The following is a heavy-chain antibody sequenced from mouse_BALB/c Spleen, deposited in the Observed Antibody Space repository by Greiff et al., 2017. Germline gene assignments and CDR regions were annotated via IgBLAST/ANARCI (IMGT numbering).Heavy chain of an antibody. D-gene: IGHD1-1*01. J-gene: IGHJ3*01. Sequence: EVKLQQSGPELVKPGASVKISCKASGYTFTDYNMHWVKQSHGKSLEWIGYIYPYNGGTGYNQKFKSKATLTVDNSSSTAYMELRSLTSEDSAVYYCAREGDYYGSSYGFAYWGQGTLVTVSA. CDR2: IYPYNGGT. CDR1: GYTFTDYN. V-gene: IGHV1S29*02. CDR3: AREGDYYGSSYGFAY.